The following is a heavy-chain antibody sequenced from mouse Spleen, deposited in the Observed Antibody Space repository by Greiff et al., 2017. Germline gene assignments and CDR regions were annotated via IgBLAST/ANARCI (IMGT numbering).Heavy chain of an antibody. CDR1: GFTFSDYG. CDR3: ARQGIYDGYSDY. Sequence: EVKLMESGGGLVKPGGSLKLSCAASGFTFSDYGMHWVRQAPEKGLEWVAYISSGSSTIYYADTVKGRFTISRDNAKNTLFLQMTSLRSEDTAMYYCARQGIYDGYSDYWGQGTTLTVSS. CDR2: ISSGSSTI. J-gene: IGHJ2*01. V-gene: IGHV5-17*01. D-gene: IGHD2-3*01.